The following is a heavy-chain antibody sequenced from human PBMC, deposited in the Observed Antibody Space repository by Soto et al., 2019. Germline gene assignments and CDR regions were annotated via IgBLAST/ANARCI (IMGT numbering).Heavy chain of an antibody. CDR1: GGTFSSHT. CDR2: IIPALGTA. D-gene: IGHD4-17*01. J-gene: IGHJ2*01. Sequence: QDQLVQSGAEVKKPGSSVKVSCKASGGTFSSHTFSWVRQAPGQGLEWMGRIIPALGTATYAQKFQGRVTITADESATTVYMGLNSLRSADTAVYYCARPDFGDYWYFDLWGRGTLVTVSS. V-gene: IGHV1-69*08. CDR3: ARPDFGDYWYFDL.